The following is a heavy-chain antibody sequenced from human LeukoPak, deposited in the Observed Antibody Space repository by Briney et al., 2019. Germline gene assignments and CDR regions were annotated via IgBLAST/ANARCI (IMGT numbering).Heavy chain of an antibody. CDR1: GGTFSSYA. D-gene: IGHD2-15*01. J-gene: IGHJ4*02. Sequence: SVKVSCKASGGTFSSYAISWVRQAPGQGLEWMGGIIPIFGTAIYAQKFQGRVTITADESTSTAYMELSSLRSEDTAVYYCARGGDIVVVVAATHPDYWGQGTLVTVSS. V-gene: IGHV1-69*13. CDR2: IIPIFGTA. CDR3: ARGGDIVVVVAATHPDY.